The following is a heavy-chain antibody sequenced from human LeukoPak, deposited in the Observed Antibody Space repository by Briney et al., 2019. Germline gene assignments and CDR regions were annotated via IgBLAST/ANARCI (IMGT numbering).Heavy chain of an antibody. CDR1: GFTFSSYA. CDR2: ISYDGSNK. V-gene: IGHV3-30*01. J-gene: IGHJ4*02. D-gene: IGHD5-18*01. Sequence: GRSLRLSCAASGFTFSSYAMHWVRQAPGKGLEWVAVISYDGSNKYYADSVKGRFTISRDNSKNTLYLQMNSLRAEDTAVYYCAREPYSYGSAFDYWGQGTLVTVSS. CDR3: AREPYSYGSAFDY.